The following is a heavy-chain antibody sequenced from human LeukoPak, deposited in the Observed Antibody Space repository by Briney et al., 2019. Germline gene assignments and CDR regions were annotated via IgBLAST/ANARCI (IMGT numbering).Heavy chain of an antibody. Sequence: SETLSLTCTVSGGSIINTNWWSWVRQPPGKGLEWIGEIYHNDNSGGTTYNPSLKSRATISVDKSKNQFSLNLNSVTAADTAVYYCARNTVYCMDVWGQGTTVTVSS. J-gene: IGHJ6*02. V-gene: IGHV4-4*02. CDR3: ARNTVYCMDV. CDR2: IYHNDNSGGT. CDR1: GGSIINTNW.